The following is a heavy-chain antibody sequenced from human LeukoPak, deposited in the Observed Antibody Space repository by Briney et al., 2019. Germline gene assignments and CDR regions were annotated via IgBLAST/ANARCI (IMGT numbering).Heavy chain of an antibody. CDR3: ARDRTFTSILYYYYYGMDV. CDR1: GFTFSSYW. J-gene: IGHJ6*02. V-gene: IGHV3-7*01. CDR2: IKQDGSEK. D-gene: IGHD3-16*01. Sequence: AGGSLRLSCAASGFTFSSYWMSWVRQAPGKGLEWVANIKQDGSEKYYVDSVKGRFTISRDSAKNSLYLQMNSLRAEDTAVYYCARDRTFTSILYYYYYGMDVWGQGTTVTVSS.